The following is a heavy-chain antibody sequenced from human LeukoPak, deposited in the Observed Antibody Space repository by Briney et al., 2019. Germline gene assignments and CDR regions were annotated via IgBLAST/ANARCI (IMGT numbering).Heavy chain of an antibody. J-gene: IGHJ4*02. Sequence: GGSLRLSCAASGFIFSRDSMNWVRQAPGKGLEWVAYINGGGSPIYYADSVRGRFTISRDNAKNSLYLQMNCLRAEDTAVYYCARDRPITTDYWGQGTLVTVSS. CDR2: INGGGSPI. V-gene: IGHV3-48*01. CDR1: GFIFSRDS. D-gene: IGHD3-22*01. CDR3: ARDRPITTDY.